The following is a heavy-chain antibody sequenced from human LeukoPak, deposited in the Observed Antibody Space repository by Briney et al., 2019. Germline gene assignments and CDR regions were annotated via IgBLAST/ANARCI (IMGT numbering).Heavy chain of an antibody. Sequence: GASVKVSCKASGYTFTGYYIHWVRQAPGQGLEWMGWINPNSGGTNYAQKFQGRVTMTRDTSISTAYMELSRMRSDDTAVYYCAREVVTPRYYYGMDVWGQGTTVTVSS. CDR3: AREVVTPRYYYGMDV. CDR1: GYTFTGYY. V-gene: IGHV1-2*02. J-gene: IGHJ6*02. CDR2: INPNSGGT. D-gene: IGHD3-22*01.